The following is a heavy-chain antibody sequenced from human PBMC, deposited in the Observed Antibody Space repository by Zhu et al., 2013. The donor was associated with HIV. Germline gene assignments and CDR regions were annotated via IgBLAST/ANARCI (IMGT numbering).Heavy chain of an antibody. CDR2: IYFTGST. CDR3: ARSYLASSGYDRLTNWFDP. J-gene: IGHJ5*02. V-gene: IGHV4-59*02. CDR1: GGSVSSYY. D-gene: IGHD3-22*01. Sequence: QVQLQESGPGLVKPSETLSLTCSVSGGSVSSYYWSWIRQPPGKGLEWIGYIYFTGSTNYNPSLKSRVTILVDTSKNQFSLMLKSVTAADTAVYYCARSYLASSGYDRLTNWFDPWGQGNPGHRLL.